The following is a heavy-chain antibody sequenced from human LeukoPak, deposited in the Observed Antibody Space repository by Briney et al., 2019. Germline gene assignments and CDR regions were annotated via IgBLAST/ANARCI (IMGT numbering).Heavy chain of an antibody. CDR1: GYTFTGYY. Sequence: ASVKVSCKASGYTFTGYYMHWVRQAPGQGLEWMGWINHNSGGTNYAQKFQGRDTMTRDTSINTAYMELSRLRSDDTAVYYCARDLAVGATYVAPGTNWGQGTMDSVSS. CDR3: ARDLAVGATYVAPGTN. CDR2: INHNSGGT. J-gene: IGHJ3*01. V-gene: IGHV1-2*02. D-gene: IGHD1-26*01.